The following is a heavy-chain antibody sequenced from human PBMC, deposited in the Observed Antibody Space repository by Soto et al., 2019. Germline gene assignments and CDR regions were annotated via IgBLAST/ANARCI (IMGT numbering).Heavy chain of an antibody. Sequence: QVQLVESGGGVVQPGRSLRLSCAASGFTFSSYGMHWVRQAPGKGLEWVAVISYDGSNKYYADSVKGRFTISRDNSKNTLYLQMNSLRAEDTAVYYCAKDWGSSSGVFDYWGQGTLVTVSS. CDR3: AKDWGSSSGVFDY. CDR1: GFTFSSYG. J-gene: IGHJ4*02. D-gene: IGHD6-6*01. CDR2: ISYDGSNK. V-gene: IGHV3-30*18.